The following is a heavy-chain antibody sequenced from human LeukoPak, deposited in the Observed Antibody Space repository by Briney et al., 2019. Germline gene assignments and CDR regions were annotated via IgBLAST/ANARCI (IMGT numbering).Heavy chain of an antibody. CDR3: ARASIVGAKRTRSGTFDL. D-gene: IGHD1-26*01. CDR2: IYYSGRT. Sequence: ETLSLTCSVSGDSVSRSDSYWDWLRQPPGKGLQWIGTIYYSGRTYYSPSLKSRVTMSVDTSNNQFSLNLSSVTAADTSVYYCARASIVGAKRTRSGTFDLWGQGTMVTVSS. V-gene: IGHV4-39*01. J-gene: IGHJ3*01. CDR1: GDSVSRSDSY.